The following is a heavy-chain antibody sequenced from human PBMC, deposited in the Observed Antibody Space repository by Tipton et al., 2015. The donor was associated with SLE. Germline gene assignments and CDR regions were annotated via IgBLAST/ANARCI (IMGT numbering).Heavy chain of an antibody. CDR1: GGAIIYGVYS. V-gene: IGHV4-30-4*01. CDR3: VRGDISGSSSRAFDV. J-gene: IGHJ3*01. CDR2: III. Sequence: TLSLTCTVSGGAIIYGVYSSGWIRQPPGMGLEWIGYIIIHYNPSLKRRLSISVDLSKNQFSLNLSSVTAADTAVYYCVRGDISGSSSRAFDVWGQGTMVTVSS. D-gene: IGHD3-22*01.